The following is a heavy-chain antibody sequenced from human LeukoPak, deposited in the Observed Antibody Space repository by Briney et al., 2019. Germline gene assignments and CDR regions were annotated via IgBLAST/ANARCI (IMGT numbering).Heavy chain of an antibody. CDR2: IKPDGSDT. CDR3: ARSPEDDYSDYYYMDV. Sequence: PGGSLRLSCGASGFTFTTHWIHWVRQAPGKGLVWVPRIKPDGSDTNYADSVKGRFTISRDNAKNTVYLQMNSLRAEDTAVYYCARSPEDDYSDYYYMDVWGKGTTVTVSS. CDR1: GFTFTTHW. V-gene: IGHV3-74*01. D-gene: IGHD4-11*01. J-gene: IGHJ6*03.